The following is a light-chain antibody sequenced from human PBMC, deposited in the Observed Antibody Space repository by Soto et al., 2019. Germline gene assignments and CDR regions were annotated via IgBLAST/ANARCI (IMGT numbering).Light chain of an antibody. V-gene: IGKV3-15*01. J-gene: IGKJ1*01. CDR3: QQYNNWPPWT. Sequence: EIVMTQSPATLSVSPGERATLSCRASQNIGSNLAWYQQRPGQAPSLLIFGASTRATGIPARVNGSGSGTQFTLTISSLQSEDSAVYYCQQYNNWPPWTFGRGTTVEIK. CDR1: QNIGSN. CDR2: GAS.